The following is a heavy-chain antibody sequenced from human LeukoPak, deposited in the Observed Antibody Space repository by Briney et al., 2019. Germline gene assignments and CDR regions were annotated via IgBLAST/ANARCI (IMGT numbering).Heavy chain of an antibody. V-gene: IGHV3-11*03. CDR1: GFFVRDYY. Sequence: PGGSLRLSCAASGFFVRDYYMTWIRQAPGKGLEWISYIISSGSDTNYADSVWGRITVSRDSAQNPLYLQIDSLRADDTAVYYCARVGHNHAFDIWGQGTVVTVSS. J-gene: IGHJ3*02. CDR2: IISSGSDT. CDR3: ARVGHNHAFDI. D-gene: IGHD1-1*01.